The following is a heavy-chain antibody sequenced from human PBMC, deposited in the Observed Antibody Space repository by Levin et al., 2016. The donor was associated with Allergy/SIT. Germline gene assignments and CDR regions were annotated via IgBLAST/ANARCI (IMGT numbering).Heavy chain of an antibody. D-gene: IGHD1-26*01. CDR1: GFTFSSYA. V-gene: IGHV3-23*01. J-gene: IGHJ4*02. CDR3: VRDVMVGLSGSGDFFDF. Sequence: GESLKISCAASGFTFSSYAMSWVRQAPGKGLEWVSAISGSGGSTYYADSVKGRFTISRDNAKNSLYLQMNSLRAEDTAVYYCVRDVMVGLSGSGDFFDFWGQGTLVTVSS. CDR2: ISGSGGST.